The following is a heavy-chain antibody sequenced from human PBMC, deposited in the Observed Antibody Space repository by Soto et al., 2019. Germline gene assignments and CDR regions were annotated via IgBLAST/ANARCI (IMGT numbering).Heavy chain of an antibody. J-gene: IGHJ5*02. D-gene: IGHD3-10*01. CDR3: VKNSGWFKT. Sequence: QLLQSGGGLVQPGGSRTLSCAASGFTFGTIDMSWVRQAPGEGLEWVSTIDGSGGIRYYADSVKGRSTISRDNSRNTVYLQMNRVRGDDTALYYCVKNSGWFKTWGQGALVTVSS. V-gene: IGHV3-23*01. CDR2: IDGSGGIR. CDR1: GFTFGTID.